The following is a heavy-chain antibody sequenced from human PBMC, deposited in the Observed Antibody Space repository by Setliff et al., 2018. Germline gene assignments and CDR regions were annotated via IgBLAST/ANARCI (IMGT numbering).Heavy chain of an antibody. CDR3: ARGRIQLWKYYFDY. D-gene: IGHD5-18*01. CDR1: GGSISSSSYY. V-gene: IGHV4-39*01. Sequence: SETLSLTCTVSGGSISSSSYYWGWIRQPPGKGMEWIGSIYYSGSTYYNPSLKSRVTISVDTSKNQFSLKLSSVTAADTAVYYCARGRIQLWKYYFDYWGQGTLVTVSS. J-gene: IGHJ4*02. CDR2: IYYSGST.